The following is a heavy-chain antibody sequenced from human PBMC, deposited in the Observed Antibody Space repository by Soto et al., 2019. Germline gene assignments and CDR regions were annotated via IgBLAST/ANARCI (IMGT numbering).Heavy chain of an antibody. CDR3: AHRLPGPSGYDV. D-gene: IGHD6-13*01. J-gene: IGHJ6*02. V-gene: IGHV2-5*01. CDR2: IYWNDEQ. Sequence: QITLKESGPTLVKPTQTLTLTCTFSGFSLTSGVVGVGWIRQPPGEALEWLALIYWNDEQYYKPSLRNRLTITRDTSKNQVVLPMTNMDPVDTATYYCAHRLPGPSGYDVWGQGTTVTVSS. CDR1: GFSLTSGVVG.